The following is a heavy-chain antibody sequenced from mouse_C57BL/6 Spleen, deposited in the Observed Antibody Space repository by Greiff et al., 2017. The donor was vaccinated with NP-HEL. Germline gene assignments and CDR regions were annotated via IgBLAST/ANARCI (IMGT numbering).Heavy chain of an antibody. Sequence: QVQLQQPGAELVRPGSSVKLSCKASGYTFTSYWMDWVKQRPGQGLEWIGNIYPSDSETHYNQKFKDKATLTVDKSSSTAYMQLSSLTSEDSAVYYCARNYGYFYYAMDYWGQGTSVTVSS. CDR1: GYTFTSYW. CDR2: IYPSDSET. CDR3: ARNYGYFYYAMDY. J-gene: IGHJ4*01. D-gene: IGHD2-2*01. V-gene: IGHV1-61*01.